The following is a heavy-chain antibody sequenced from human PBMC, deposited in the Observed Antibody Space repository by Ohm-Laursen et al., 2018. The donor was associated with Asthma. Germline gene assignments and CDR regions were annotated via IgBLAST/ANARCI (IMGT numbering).Heavy chain of an antibody. J-gene: IGHJ6*02. CDR1: GFTFSSYA. Sequence: SLRLSCSASGFTFSSYAMHWVRQAPGKGLEWVAVISYDGSNKYYADSVKGRFTISRDNSKNTLYLQMNSLRAGDTAVYYCARDRARYNWKLGGGMDVWGQGTTVTVSS. CDR2: ISYDGSNK. D-gene: IGHD1-20*01. CDR3: ARDRARYNWKLGGGMDV. V-gene: IGHV3-30-3*01.